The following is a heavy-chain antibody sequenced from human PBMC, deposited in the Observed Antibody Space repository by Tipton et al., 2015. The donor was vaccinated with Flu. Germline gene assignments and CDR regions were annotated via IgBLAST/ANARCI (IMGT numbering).Heavy chain of an antibody. D-gene: IGHD4-17*01. J-gene: IGHJ4*02. V-gene: IGHV4-59*01. Sequence: TLSLTCTVSGGSINSYFWNWIRQPPGKGLEWIGYVFYDGTTNYNSSLKSRVTISVDTSKAQFSLKLTSVTAADTAIYYCARDRRTYTTGDYPVRYFDFWGPGTLVAVSS. CDR3: ARDRRTYTTGDYPVRYFDF. CDR2: VFYDGTT. CDR1: GGSINSYF.